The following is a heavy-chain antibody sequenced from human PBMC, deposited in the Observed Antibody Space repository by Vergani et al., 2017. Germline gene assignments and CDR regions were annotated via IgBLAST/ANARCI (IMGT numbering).Heavy chain of an antibody. CDR1: GYTFTGYY. Sequence: QVQMVQSGAEVKKPGASVKVSCKASGYTFTGYYMHWVRQAPGQGLEWMGRINPNSGGTNYAQKFQGRVTMTRDTSISTAYMELSRRRSGDTAVYYCARDEIAAAGTAGAYDIWGQGTMVTVSS. D-gene: IGHD6-13*01. CDR3: ARDEIAAAGTAGAYDI. V-gene: IGHV1-2*06. J-gene: IGHJ3*02. CDR2: INPNSGGT.